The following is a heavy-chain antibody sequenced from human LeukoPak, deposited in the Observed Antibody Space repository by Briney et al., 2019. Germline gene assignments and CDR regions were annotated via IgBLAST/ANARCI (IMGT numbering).Heavy chain of an antibody. J-gene: IGHJ4*02. V-gene: IGHV3-64D*08. Sequence: PGGSLRLSCSASGFTFSRYAMHWVRQAPGKGLQYVSGISTNGVRTYYAESVKGRFTISRDNSKNTLYLQMSSLRAEDTAVYFCPLPTLGYWGQGALVTVSS. CDR2: ISTNGVRT. D-gene: IGHD6-13*01. CDR1: GFTFSRYA. CDR3: PLPTLGY.